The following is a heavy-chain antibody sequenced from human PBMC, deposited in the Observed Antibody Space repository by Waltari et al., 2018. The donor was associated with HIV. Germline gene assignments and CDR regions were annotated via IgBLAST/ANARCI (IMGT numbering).Heavy chain of an antibody. V-gene: IGHV3-74*01. J-gene: IGHJ6*02. Sequence: EVQVQESGGGLVQPGGSLRLSCAASGFIFSGYWMHWVRQAPGQGRVWDSNISNDGGRTSYADSGKGRFTISRDNAENTPYLQMNSRRGEDTAVYYCARDWRQPRGVYYGMDVWGQGTTVIVSS. CDR2: ISNDGGRT. CDR1: GFIFSGYW. CDR3: ARDWRQPRGVYYGMDV. D-gene: IGHD3-3*01.